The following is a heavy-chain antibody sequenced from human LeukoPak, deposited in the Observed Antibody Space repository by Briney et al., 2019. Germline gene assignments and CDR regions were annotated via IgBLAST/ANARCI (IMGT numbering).Heavy chain of an antibody. CDR3: ARKPYGSFSFAFDI. CDR2: IKQDGSEK. J-gene: IGHJ3*02. Sequence: PGGSLRLSCAASGFTFSSYWMSWVRQAPGKGLEWVANIKQDGSEKYYVDSVKGRFTISRDNAKNSLYLQMNSLRAEDTAVYYCARKPYGSFSFAFDIWGQGTMVTVSS. V-gene: IGHV3-7*01. CDR1: GFTFSSYW. D-gene: IGHD3-10*01.